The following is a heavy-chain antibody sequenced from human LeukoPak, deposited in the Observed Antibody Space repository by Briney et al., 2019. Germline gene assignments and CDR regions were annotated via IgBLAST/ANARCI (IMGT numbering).Heavy chain of an antibody. CDR3: TRDESSRDDSAGYHY. Sequence: SESLSLTCAVSSASVTSHHWAWIRQPAGKGLEWVGRVHFSGSTNVNPSLRSRGAISLDKSKNELSLTLKSESAADTAGYYCTRDESSRDDSAGYHYWGRGVLVTVSS. CDR1: SASVTSHH. CDR2: VHFSGST. J-gene: IGHJ4*02. V-gene: IGHV4-4*07. D-gene: IGHD3-9*01.